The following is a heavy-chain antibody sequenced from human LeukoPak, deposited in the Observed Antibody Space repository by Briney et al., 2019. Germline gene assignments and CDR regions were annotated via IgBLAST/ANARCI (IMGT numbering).Heavy chain of an antibody. CDR3: ASGCSSTSCYAGGIYYYGMDV. J-gene: IGHJ6*02. D-gene: IGHD2-2*01. Sequence: ASVKVSCKASGYTFTGYYMHWVRQAPGQGLEWMGWINPNSGGTNYAQKFQGRVTMTRDTSISTAYMELSRPRSDDTAVYYCASGCSSTSCYAGGIYYYGMDVWGQGTTVTVSS. CDR1: GYTFTGYY. V-gene: IGHV1-2*02. CDR2: INPNSGGT.